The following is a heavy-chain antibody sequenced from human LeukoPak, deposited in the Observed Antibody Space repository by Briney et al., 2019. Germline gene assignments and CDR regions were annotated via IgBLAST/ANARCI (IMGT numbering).Heavy chain of an antibody. V-gene: IGHV4-59*01. D-gene: IGHD4-17*01. Sequence: SETLSLTCTVSGGSISSYYWSWIRQPPGKGLEWIGYIYYSGSTNYNPSLKSRVTISVDTSKNQFSLKLSSVTAADTAVYYCARERTSVTTNHMVFDYWGQGTLVTVSS. CDR1: GGSISSYY. CDR3: ARERTSVTTNHMVFDY. CDR2: IYYSGST. J-gene: IGHJ4*02.